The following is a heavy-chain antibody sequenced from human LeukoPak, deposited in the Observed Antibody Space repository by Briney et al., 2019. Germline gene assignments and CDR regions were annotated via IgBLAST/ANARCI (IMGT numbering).Heavy chain of an antibody. CDR2: INHSGST. D-gene: IGHD3-16*01. V-gene: IGHV4-34*01. Sequence: PSETLSLTCAVYGGSFSGDYWSWIRQPPGKGLEWIGEINHSGSTNYNPSLKSRVTISVDTSKNQFSLKLSSVTAADTAVYYCARGHWGDYFDYWGQGTLVTVSS. J-gene: IGHJ4*02. CDR1: GGSFSGDY. CDR3: ARGHWGDYFDY.